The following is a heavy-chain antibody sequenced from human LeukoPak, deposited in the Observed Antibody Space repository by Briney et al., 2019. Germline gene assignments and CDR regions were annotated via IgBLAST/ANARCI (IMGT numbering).Heavy chain of an antibody. Sequence: ASVTVSFKASVGTFTNHTFTWVRRAPGQGLEWMGGIIPILGSANYAKKFQGRATNSADESTGTVYMELRNLTPKDTAVYYCARGYDIGDYVPYNYWGQGTLVTVSS. D-gene: IGHD4-17*01. CDR3: ARGYDIGDYVPYNY. V-gene: IGHV1-69*01. CDR2: IIPILGSA. J-gene: IGHJ4*02. CDR1: VGTFTNHT.